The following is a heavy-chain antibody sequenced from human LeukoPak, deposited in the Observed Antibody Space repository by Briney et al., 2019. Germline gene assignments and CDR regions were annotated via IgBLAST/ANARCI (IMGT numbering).Heavy chain of an antibody. J-gene: IGHJ3*02. V-gene: IGHV3-23*01. CDR1: GFTFSAYA. Sequence: PGGSLRLSCAASGFTFSAYAMTWVRQAPGKGLEWVSAISGSGGSTYYADSVKGRFTISRDNSKNTLYLQMNSLRAEDTAVYYCAKVHRGSGWYVDAFDIWGQGTMVTVSS. CDR2: ISGSGGST. CDR3: AKVHRGSGWYVDAFDI. D-gene: IGHD6-19*01.